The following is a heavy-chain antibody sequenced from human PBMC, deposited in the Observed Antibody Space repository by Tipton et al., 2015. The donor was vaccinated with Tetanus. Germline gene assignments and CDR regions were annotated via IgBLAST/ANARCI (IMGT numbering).Heavy chain of an antibody. CDR2: SWYDGTDQ. CDR1: GFIFSSYG. D-gene: IGHD2-15*01. J-gene: IGHJ4*02. CDR3: AREADCSGGSCFSGDFDN. Sequence: LSLTCAASGFIFSSYGIHWVRQAPGKGLEWVAVSWYDGTDQYYADSGKGRFTLSRDNSKNTLYLEMNSLRAEDTALYYCAREADCSGGSCFSGDFDNWGQGTQVTVSS. V-gene: IGHV3-33*01.